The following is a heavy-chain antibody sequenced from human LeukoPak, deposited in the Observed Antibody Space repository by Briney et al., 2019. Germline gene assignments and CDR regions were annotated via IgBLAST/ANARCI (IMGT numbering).Heavy chain of an antibody. V-gene: IGHV3-11*04. D-gene: IGHD3-9*01. CDR1: GFTFSDYY. CDR3: ARVAYDILTGYRYDY. CDR2: ISSSGSTL. J-gene: IGHJ4*02. Sequence: GGSLRLSCAASGFTFSDYYMSWIRQAPGKGLEWVSYISSSGSTLYYADSVKGRFTISRDNAKNSLYLQMNSQRAEDTAVYYCARVAYDILTGYRYDYWGQGTLVTVSS.